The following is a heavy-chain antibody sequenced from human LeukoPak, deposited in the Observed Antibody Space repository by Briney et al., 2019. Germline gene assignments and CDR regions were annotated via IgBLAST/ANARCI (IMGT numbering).Heavy chain of an antibody. CDR2: IRYDGSNK. Sequence: GGSLRLSCAASGFTFSSYGMHWVRQAPGKGLEWVAFIRYDGSNKNYADSVKGRFTISRDNSKNTLYLQMNSLRAEDTAVYYCAKVAGDPWFIYWGQGTLVTVSS. D-gene: IGHD7-27*01. CDR1: GFTFSSYG. J-gene: IGHJ4*02. V-gene: IGHV3-30*02. CDR3: AKVAGDPWFIY.